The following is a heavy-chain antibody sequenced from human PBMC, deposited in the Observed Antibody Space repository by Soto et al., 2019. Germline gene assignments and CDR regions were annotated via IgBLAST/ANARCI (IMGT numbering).Heavy chain of an antibody. D-gene: IGHD2-21*02. CDR2: IYYSGST. Sequence: QVQLQESGPGLVKPSETLSLTCTVSGGSISSYYWSWIRQPQGKGLEWMGYIYYSGSTNYNPSLKSRVTISVDTSKIQFSLKLSSVTAAGTAVYYCARGRGDSHIDPWGQGTLVTVSS. V-gene: IGHV4-59*01. CDR3: ARGRGDSHIDP. J-gene: IGHJ5*02. CDR1: GGSISSYY.